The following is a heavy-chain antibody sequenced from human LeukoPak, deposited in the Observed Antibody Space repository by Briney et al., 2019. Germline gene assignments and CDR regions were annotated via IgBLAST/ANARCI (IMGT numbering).Heavy chain of an antibody. CDR2: IYPGDSDT. Sequence: GESMEISCKGSGYSFTNYWIAWVRQMPGKGLEWMGIIYPGDSDTRYSPSFQGQVTISADKSINTAYLQWSSLKASDTAMFYCARHVSPSDSSGYYVYWGQGTLVTVSS. CDR3: ARHVSPSDSSGYYVY. D-gene: IGHD3-22*01. CDR1: GYSFTNYW. J-gene: IGHJ4*02. V-gene: IGHV5-51*01.